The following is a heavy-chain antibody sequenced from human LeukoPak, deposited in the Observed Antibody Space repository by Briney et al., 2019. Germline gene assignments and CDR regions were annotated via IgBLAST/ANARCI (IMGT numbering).Heavy chain of an antibody. CDR2: IYYSGST. CDR1: GGSISSYY. CDR3: ARDISSSWIFDY. V-gene: IGHV4-59*01. J-gene: IGHJ4*02. D-gene: IGHD6-13*01. Sequence: SETLSLTCTVSGGSISSYYWSWIRQPPGKGLEWIGYIYYSGSTNYNPSLKSRVAISVDTSKNQFSLKLSSVTAADTAVYYCARDISSSWIFDYWGQGTLVTVSS.